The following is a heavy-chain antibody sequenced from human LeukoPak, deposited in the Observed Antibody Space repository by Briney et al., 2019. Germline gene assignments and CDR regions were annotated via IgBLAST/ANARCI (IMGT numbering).Heavy chain of an antibody. Sequence: GGSLRLSCAASGFSFSSYEMNWFRQAPGKGLEWVSHISSSGSSIYYADSVKGRFTISRDNGQNSLYLQMNSLRGEDTGVYYCAIDAESVRYRGYDMEYWGQGTLVTVSS. V-gene: IGHV3-48*03. CDR3: AIDAESVRYRGYDMEY. J-gene: IGHJ4*02. CDR2: ISSSGSSI. D-gene: IGHD5-12*01. CDR1: GFSFSSYE.